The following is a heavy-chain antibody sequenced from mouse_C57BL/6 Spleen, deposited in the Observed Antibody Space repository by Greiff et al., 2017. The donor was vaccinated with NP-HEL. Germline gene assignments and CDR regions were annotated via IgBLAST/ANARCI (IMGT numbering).Heavy chain of an antibody. CDR3: ARDGGYLGAMDY. V-gene: IGHV3-6*01. Sequence: EESGPGLVKPSQSLSLTCSVTGYSITSGYYWNWIRQFPGNKLEWMGYISYDGSNNYNPSLKNRISITRDTSKNQFFLKLNSVTTEDTATYYCARDGGYLGAMDYWGQGTSVTVSS. D-gene: IGHD2-3*01. CDR2: ISYDGSN. CDR1: GYSITSGYY. J-gene: IGHJ4*01.